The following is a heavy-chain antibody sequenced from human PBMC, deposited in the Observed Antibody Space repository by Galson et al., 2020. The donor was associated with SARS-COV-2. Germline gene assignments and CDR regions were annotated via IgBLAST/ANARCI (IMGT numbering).Heavy chain of an antibody. Sequence: QAGGSLRLSCAASGFTFSSYGMHWVRQAPGKGLEWVAVISYDGSNKYYADSVKGRFTISRDNSKNTLYLQMNSLRAEDTAVYYCARAGEHIVVVTDTWADAFDIWGQGTMVTVSS. V-gene: IGHV3-30*03. J-gene: IGHJ3*02. CDR3: ARAGEHIVVVTDTWADAFDI. CDR1: GFTFSSYG. D-gene: IGHD2-21*02. CDR2: ISYDGSNK.